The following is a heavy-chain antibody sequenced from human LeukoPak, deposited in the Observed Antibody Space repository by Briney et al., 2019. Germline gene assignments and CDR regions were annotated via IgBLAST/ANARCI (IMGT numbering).Heavy chain of an antibody. J-gene: IGHJ6*04. Sequence: PGGSLRLSCAASGFTFSSYAMSWVRQAPGKGLEWVSAISGRGGSTYYADSVKGRFTISRDNSKNTLYLQMNSLRAEDTAVYYCAKSGYCSSTSCYPRHYYYYGMDVWGKGTTVTVSS. CDR1: GFTFSSYA. D-gene: IGHD2-2*01. CDR2: ISGRGGST. CDR3: AKSGYCSSTSCYPRHYYYYGMDV. V-gene: IGHV3-23*01.